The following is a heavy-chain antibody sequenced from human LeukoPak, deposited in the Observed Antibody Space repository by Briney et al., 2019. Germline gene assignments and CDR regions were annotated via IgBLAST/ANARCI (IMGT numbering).Heavy chain of an antibody. CDR1: GGSISSSSYY. Sequence: SETLSLTCTVSGGSISSSSYYWGWIRQPPGKGLEWIGSIYYSGSTYYNPSLKSRATISVDTSKNQFSLRLSSVTAAGTAVYYCARKKRISIFGMVITPLDPWGQGTLVTVSS. CDR3: ARKKRISIFGMVITPLDP. CDR2: IYYSGST. D-gene: IGHD3-3*01. J-gene: IGHJ5*02. V-gene: IGHV4-39*01.